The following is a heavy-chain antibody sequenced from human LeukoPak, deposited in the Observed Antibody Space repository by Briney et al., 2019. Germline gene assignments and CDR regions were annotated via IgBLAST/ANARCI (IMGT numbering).Heavy chain of an antibody. V-gene: IGHV4-34*01. CDR2: INHSGST. CDR1: GGSFSGYY. D-gene: IGHD3-10*01. J-gene: IGHJ2*01. CDR3: ARGRLLWFGELPSYWYFDL. Sequence: SETLSLTCAVYGGSFSGYYWSWIRQPPGKGLEWIGEINHSGSTNYNPSLKSRVTISVDTSKNQFSLKLSSVTAADTAVYYCARGRLLWFGELPSYWYFDLWGRGTLVTVSS.